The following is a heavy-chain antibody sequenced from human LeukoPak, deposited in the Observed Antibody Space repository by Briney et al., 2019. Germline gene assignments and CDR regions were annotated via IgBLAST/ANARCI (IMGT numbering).Heavy chain of an antibody. CDR2: INNDGSST. CDR1: GFTFSSYW. J-gene: IGHJ4*02. Sequence: GGSLRLSCAASGFTFSSYWMHWVRQAPGKGLVWVSRINNDGSSTSYADSVKGRFTISRDNAKNTLYMQMNSLRAEDTAVYYCARDRRGQFDYWGQGTLVTVSS. D-gene: IGHD3-10*01. CDR3: ARDRRGQFDY. V-gene: IGHV3-74*01.